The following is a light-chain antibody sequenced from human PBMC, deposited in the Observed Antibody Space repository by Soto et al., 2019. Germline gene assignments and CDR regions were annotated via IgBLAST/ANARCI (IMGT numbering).Light chain of an antibody. J-gene: IGKJ2*01. CDR3: QQYINGYT. Sequence: EIVMTQSPATLSVFPGERVTLSCRASQSVSSSLAWYQQKPDQAPRLLIYSASTRAPGIPARFSGSGSGTEFTLTISILESEYFAVYYCQQYINGYTFGQGTKLEIK. CDR1: QSVSSS. V-gene: IGKV3-15*01. CDR2: SAS.